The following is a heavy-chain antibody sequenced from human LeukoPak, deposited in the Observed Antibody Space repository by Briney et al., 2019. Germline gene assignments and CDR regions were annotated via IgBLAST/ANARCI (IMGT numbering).Heavy chain of an antibody. CDR3: ARGPSRIAARPFDY. CDR2: INHSGST. CDR1: GGSFSGYY. Sequence: SETLSLTCAVYGGSFSGYYWNWIRQPPGKGLEWIGEINHSGSTNYNPSLKSRVTISVDTSKNQFSLKLSSVTAADTAVYYCARGPSRIAARPFDYWGQGTLVTVSS. V-gene: IGHV4-34*01. D-gene: IGHD6-6*01. J-gene: IGHJ4*02.